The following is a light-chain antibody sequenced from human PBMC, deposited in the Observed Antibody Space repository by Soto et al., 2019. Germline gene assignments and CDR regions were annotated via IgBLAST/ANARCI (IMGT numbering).Light chain of an antibody. J-gene: IGKJ1*01. CDR2: KAS. V-gene: IGKV1-5*03. CDR3: QQYQT. Sequence: DIKMTQGPCTLTTTVRDRVTITCRASQSISSWLAWYQQKPGKAPKLLIYKASSLESGVPSRFSGSGSGTEFTLTISSLQPDDFATYYCQQYQTFGQGTKVDIK. CDR1: QSISSW.